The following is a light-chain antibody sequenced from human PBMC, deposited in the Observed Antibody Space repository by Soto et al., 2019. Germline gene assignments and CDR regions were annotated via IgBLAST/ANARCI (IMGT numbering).Light chain of an antibody. CDR1: QNLSSGY. CDR3: HQHYDSRT. J-gene: IGKJ1*01. V-gene: IGKV3-20*01. Sequence: EIVLTQSPGTLSLSPGERATLSCRASQNLSSGYLAWYQQKPGQAPRILIYAASSRATGIPDRFSGSGSGTDFTLTISRLEPEDFAMYYCHQHYDSRTFGQGTKVDIK. CDR2: AAS.